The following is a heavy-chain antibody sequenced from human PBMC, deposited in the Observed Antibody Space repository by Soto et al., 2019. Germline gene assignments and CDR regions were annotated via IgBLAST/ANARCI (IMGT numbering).Heavy chain of an antibody. CDR3: ARGTPGSPTDY. CDR1: GGSISSGGYY. Sequence: SETLSLTCTVSGGSISSGGYYWSWIRQHPGKGLEWIGYIYYSGSTYYNPSLKSRVTISVDTSKNQFSLKLSSVTAADTAVYYCARGTPGSPTDYWGQGTLVTVPS. V-gene: IGHV4-31*03. D-gene: IGHD6-13*01. CDR2: IYYSGST. J-gene: IGHJ4*02.